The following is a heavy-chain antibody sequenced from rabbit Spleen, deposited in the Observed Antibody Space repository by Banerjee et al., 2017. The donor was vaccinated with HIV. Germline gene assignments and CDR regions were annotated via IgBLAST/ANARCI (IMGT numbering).Heavy chain of an antibody. J-gene: IGHJ6*01. Sequence: QEQLKETGGGLVQPGGSLTLSCKASGFDVITDYMTWVRQAPGKGLEWIGCIYTGISTNTYYANWAKGRFTISKTSSTTVTLQMTRLTAADTATYFCARDTGTSFSSYGMDLWGQGTLVTVS. CDR1: GFDVITDYM. CDR3: ARDTGTSFSSYGMDL. V-gene: IGHV1S45*01. CDR2: IYTGISTNT. D-gene: IGHD8-1*01.